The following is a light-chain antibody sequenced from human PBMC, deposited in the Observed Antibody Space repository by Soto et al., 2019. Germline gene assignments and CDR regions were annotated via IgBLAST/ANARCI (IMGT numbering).Light chain of an antibody. Sequence: QSVVTQPASVSGSPGQSIAISCPGTNGYVGGYDYVSWYQQHPDKAPKLMIYEVTKRPSWVSNRFSGSKSGNTASLTISGLQPEDEADYYCSSHTSGSTRVFGSGTKVTVL. CDR1: NGYVGGYDY. V-gene: IGLV2-14*01. CDR2: EVT. J-gene: IGLJ1*01. CDR3: SSHTSGSTRV.